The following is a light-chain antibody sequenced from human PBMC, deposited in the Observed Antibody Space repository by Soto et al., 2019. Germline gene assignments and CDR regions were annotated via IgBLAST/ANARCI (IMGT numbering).Light chain of an antibody. V-gene: IGKV3-15*01. CDR3: QQYNNWPLT. CDR1: QRVSSH. Sequence: ETVMTQSPVTLSVSPGDTATLSCRASQRVSSHLAWYQQKPGQAPRLLIYDTSTRATGVPTRFSGSRSGAEFTLTISSLQPEDCAIYYCQQYNNWPLTFGGGTKVDIK. CDR2: DTS. J-gene: IGKJ4*01.